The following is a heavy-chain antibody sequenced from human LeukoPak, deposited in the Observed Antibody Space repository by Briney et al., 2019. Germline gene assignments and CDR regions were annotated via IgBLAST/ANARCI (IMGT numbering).Heavy chain of an antibody. D-gene: IGHD3-9*01. CDR3: ARGGGTLTGRKGTFDY. CDR2: INHSGST. Sequence: SETLSLTCAVYGGSFSGYYWSWIRQPPGKGLEWIGEINHSGSTNYNPSLKSRVTISVDTSKNQFSLKLSSVTAADTAVYYCARGGGTLTGRKGTFDYWGQGTLVTVSS. CDR1: GGSFSGYY. J-gene: IGHJ4*02. V-gene: IGHV4-34*01.